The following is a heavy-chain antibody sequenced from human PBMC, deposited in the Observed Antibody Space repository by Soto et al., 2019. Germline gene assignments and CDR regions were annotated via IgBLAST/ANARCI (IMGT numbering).Heavy chain of an antibody. CDR3: AMGSSWYI. Sequence: EGSLRLSCAASKFTFRNYALSWVRQALGKELEWVATISGSGSTTQYADSVKGRFTISRDNSKNTLDLQMNSLRSEDTSVYYCAMGSSWYIWGQGTLVTVSS. J-gene: IGHJ4*02. CDR2: ISGSGSTT. CDR1: KFTFRNYA. D-gene: IGHD6-13*01. V-gene: IGHV3-23*01.